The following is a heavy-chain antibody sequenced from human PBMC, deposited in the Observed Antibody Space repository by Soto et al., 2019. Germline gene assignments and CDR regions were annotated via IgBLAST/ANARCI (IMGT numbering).Heavy chain of an antibody. J-gene: IGHJ5*01. CDR3: AILIGNTWLDS. D-gene: IGHD2-8*01. Sequence: QVQLQQSGPGLMKPSQTLSLTCAISGESVSTNSDTWDWIRQSPSSGLEWLGRTYYRSKWYHDSAVSGKGTITINADSSNSQLSLQRTSVAPADTAGDYFAILIGNTWLDSWGQGTLVTVSS. V-gene: IGHV6-1*01. CDR2: TYYRSKWYH. CDR1: GESVSTNSDT.